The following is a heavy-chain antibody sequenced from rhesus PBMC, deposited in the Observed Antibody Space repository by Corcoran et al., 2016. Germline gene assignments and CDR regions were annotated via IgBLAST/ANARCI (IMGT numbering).Heavy chain of an antibody. Sequence: LQLVQSGAEVKSPGHSLRISCTTSGSSFTSRWTRLVRQLPGSGLGGRGISYPGDSDTRYNPSFQGHVTIAADKSISTTYLQWSSLKAADTATYYCAKKDSNYLNRFDVWGPGVLVTVSS. V-gene: IGHV5-43*01. J-gene: IGHJ5-1*01. D-gene: IGHD4-23*01. CDR1: GSSFTSRW. CDR3: AKKDSNYLNRFDV. CDR2: SYPGDSDT.